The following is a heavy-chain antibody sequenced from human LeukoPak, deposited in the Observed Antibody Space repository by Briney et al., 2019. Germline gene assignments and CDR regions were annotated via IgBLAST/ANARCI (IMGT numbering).Heavy chain of an antibody. V-gene: IGHV1-2*02. CDR2: VNPNSGDP. J-gene: IGHJ4*02. CDR1: GYNFIGYY. CDR3: ARRIRTRGDFDS. Sequence: ASVKVSCKASGYNFIGYYIHWVRQAPGQGLEWMGWVNPNSGDPNYSPKFKGRVTMTRDTSISTAYMELTSLISDDTAVYYCARRIRTRGDFDSWAQGTLVTVSS. D-gene: IGHD2-2*01.